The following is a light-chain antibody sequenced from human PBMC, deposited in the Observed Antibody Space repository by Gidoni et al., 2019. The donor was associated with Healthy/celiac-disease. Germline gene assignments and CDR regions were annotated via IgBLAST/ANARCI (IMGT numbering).Light chain of an antibody. CDR1: QSISSW. CDR2: KAS. CDR3: QQYNSYRT. J-gene: IGKJ1*01. V-gene: IGKV1-5*03. Sequence: DIQMTQSPSTLSASVGDRVTITCRASQSISSWLAWYQQKPGKAPKLLIYKASSLESGVPSRFSGSGSGTEFTLTISSLQPEDFATYYCQQYNSYRTFGQXTKVEIK.